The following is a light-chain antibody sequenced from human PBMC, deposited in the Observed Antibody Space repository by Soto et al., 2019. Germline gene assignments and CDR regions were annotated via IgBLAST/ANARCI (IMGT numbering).Light chain of an antibody. V-gene: IGKV1-39*01. CDR3: QQYDSFPRT. CDR2: DAS. Sequence: DIQMTQSPSSLSATVGDRVTITCRASQTIGKYLNWYQQQPGKVPKLLIYDASYLQSGVPSRFSGSESGTDFILTISSLQPEDIATYYCQQYDSFPRTFGQGTKVDIK. J-gene: IGKJ1*01. CDR1: QTIGKY.